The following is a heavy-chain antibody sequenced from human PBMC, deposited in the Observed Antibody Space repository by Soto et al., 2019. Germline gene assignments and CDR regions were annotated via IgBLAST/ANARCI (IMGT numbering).Heavy chain of an antibody. D-gene: IGHD6-13*01. CDR2: INPNSGGT. Sequence: GASVKVSCKASGYTFTGYYMHWVRQAPGQGLEWMGWINPNSGGTNYAQKFQGWVTMTRDTSISTAYMELSRLRSDDTAVYYCARETQQLVTYGMDVWSQGTTVTISS. CDR1: GYTFTGYY. J-gene: IGHJ6*02. V-gene: IGHV1-2*04. CDR3: ARETQQLVTYGMDV.